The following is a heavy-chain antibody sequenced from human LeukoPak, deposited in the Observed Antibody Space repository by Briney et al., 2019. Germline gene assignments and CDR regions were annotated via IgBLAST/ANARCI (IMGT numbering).Heavy chain of an antibody. D-gene: IGHD3-22*01. J-gene: IGHJ4*02. V-gene: IGHV3-30*18. CDR3: ANGNVYYDSSALLDFDY. Sequence: GGSLRLSCAASGFTFSSYGMHWVRQAPGKGLEWVAVISHDGSNKYYADSVKGRFTISRDNSKNTLYLQMNSLRAEDTAVYYCANGNVYYDSSALLDFDYWGQGTLVTVSS. CDR2: ISHDGSNK. CDR1: GFTFSSYG.